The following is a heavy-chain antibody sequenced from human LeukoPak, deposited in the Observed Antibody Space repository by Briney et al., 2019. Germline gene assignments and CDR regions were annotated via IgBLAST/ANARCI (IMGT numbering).Heavy chain of an antibody. V-gene: IGHV3-53*01. CDR1: GFTVSSNY. J-gene: IGHJ4*02. Sequence: PGGSLRLSCAASGFTVSSNYMSWVRQAPGKGLEWVSVIYSGGSTYYADSVKGRFTISRDNSKNTLYLQMNSLRAEDTAVYYCARGDSYDSSGCHLWGQGTLVTVSS. D-gene: IGHD3-22*01. CDR3: ARGDSYDSSGCHL. CDR2: IYSGGST.